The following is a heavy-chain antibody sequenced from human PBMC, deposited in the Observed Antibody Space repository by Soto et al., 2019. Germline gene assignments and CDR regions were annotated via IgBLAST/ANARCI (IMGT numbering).Heavy chain of an antibody. D-gene: IGHD3-22*01. CDR2: IKSKTDGGTT. V-gene: IGHV3-15*07. CDR3: TTDYYDSSGYYRDDAFDI. Sequence: GGSLRLSCAASGFTFSNAWMNWVRQAPGKGLEWVGRIKSKTDGGTTDYAAPVKGRFTISRDDSKNTLYLQMNSLKTEDTAVYYCTTDYYDSSGYYRDDAFDIWGQGTMVTVSS. J-gene: IGHJ3*02. CDR1: GFTFSNAW.